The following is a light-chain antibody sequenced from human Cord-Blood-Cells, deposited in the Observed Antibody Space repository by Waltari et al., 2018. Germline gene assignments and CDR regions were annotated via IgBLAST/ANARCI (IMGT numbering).Light chain of an antibody. CDR3: SSYTSSSTGV. Sequence: QSALTQPASLSGYPGQSITISCTGPSSYVGGYTYVSWYQQHPGKAPKPMIYDVSNRPSGFSNRFSGSKSGNTASLTISGLQAEDEADYYCSSYTSSSTGVFGTGTKVTVL. J-gene: IGLJ1*01. V-gene: IGLV2-14*03. CDR1: SSYVGGYTY. CDR2: DVS.